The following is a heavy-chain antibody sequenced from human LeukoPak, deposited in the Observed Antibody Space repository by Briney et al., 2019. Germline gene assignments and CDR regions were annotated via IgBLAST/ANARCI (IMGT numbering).Heavy chain of an antibody. CDR2: IRYDGSNK. CDR1: GFTFSSYG. V-gene: IGHV3-30*02. D-gene: IGHD3-10*01. J-gene: IGHJ4*02. Sequence: GGSLRLSCAASGFTFSSYGMHWVRQAPGKGLEWVAFIRYDGSNKHYADSVKGRFTISRDNSKNTLYLQMNSLRAEDTAVYYCAGSRGTLTKLWGQGTLVTVSS. CDR3: AGSRGTLTKL.